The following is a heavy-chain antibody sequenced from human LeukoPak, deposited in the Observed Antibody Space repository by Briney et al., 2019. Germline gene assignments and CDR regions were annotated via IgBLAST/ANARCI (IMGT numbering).Heavy chain of an antibody. Sequence: ASVKVSCKASGYTFTGYYMHWVRQAPGQGLEWMGWINPNSGGTNYAQKFQGRVTMTRDTSISTAYMELSRLRSDDTAVYYCARVLGFRPDTLKGSDYWGQGTLVTVSS. V-gene: IGHV1-2*02. CDR1: GYTFTGYY. CDR2: INPNSGGT. J-gene: IGHJ4*02. CDR3: ARVLGFRPDTLKGSDY.